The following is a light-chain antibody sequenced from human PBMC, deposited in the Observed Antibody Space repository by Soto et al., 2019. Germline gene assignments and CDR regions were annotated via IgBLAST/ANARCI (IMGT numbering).Light chain of an antibody. V-gene: IGLV2-14*01. CDR3: SSYTSSSTLV. CDR1: SSDVGGYNY. J-gene: IGLJ2*01. Sequence: QSALTQPPSVSGSPGQSVTISCTGTSSDVGGYNYVSWYQQHPGKAPKLMIYDVSNRPSGVSNRFSGSTSGNTASLTISGLQAEDEAYYYCSSYTSSSTLVFGGGTKLTVL. CDR2: DVS.